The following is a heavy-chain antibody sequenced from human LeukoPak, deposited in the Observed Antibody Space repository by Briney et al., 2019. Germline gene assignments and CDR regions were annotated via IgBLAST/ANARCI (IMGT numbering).Heavy chain of an antibody. J-gene: IGHJ4*02. CDR1: GLNFGTYW. CDR3: AKWGDYDVLTGYYVSDY. Sequence: GGSLRLSCAASGLNFGTYWMAWVRQAPGKGLEWVSAITGGGSGIYYADSMKSRFTISRDNSKNTLYLQINSLRAEDTAVYYCAKWGDYDVLTGYYVSDYWGQGTLVTVSS. D-gene: IGHD3-9*01. CDR2: ITGGGSGI. V-gene: IGHV3-23*01.